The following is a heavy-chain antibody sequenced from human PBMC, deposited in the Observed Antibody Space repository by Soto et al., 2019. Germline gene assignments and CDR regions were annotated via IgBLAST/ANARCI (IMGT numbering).Heavy chain of an antibody. CDR1: GYTFTNYG. V-gene: IGHV1-18*04. Sequence: ASVKVSCKASGYTFTNYGISWVRQAPGQGLEWMGWISAYNGNTNYAQKLQGRVTMTTDTSTSTAYMELRSLRSDDTAVYYCARDLTAYYYDSSGYGLDYWGQGTLVTVSS. J-gene: IGHJ4*02. CDR2: ISAYNGNT. D-gene: IGHD3-22*01. CDR3: ARDLTAYYYDSSGYGLDY.